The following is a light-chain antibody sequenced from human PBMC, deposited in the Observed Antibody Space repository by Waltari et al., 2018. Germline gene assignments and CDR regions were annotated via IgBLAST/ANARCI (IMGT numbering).Light chain of an antibody. V-gene: IGLV2-14*03. Sequence: NYVSWYQQYPGKAPKVLIYGVYNRPSGVSDRFSGSKLDNTASLTISGLRAEDEAAYFCCSYTSISTVVFGGGTKVTVL. J-gene: IGLJ2*01. CDR3: CSYTSISTVV. CDR2: GVY. CDR1: NY.